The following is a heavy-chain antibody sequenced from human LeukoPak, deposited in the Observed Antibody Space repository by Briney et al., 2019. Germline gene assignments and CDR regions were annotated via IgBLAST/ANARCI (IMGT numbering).Heavy chain of an antibody. V-gene: IGHV5-51*01. D-gene: IGHD2-15*01. J-gene: IGHJ4*02. Sequence: GESLKISCKASGYTFQTYWIGWVRQLPGKGPKWMGIIYPGDSDARYSPSFQDQVIFSVDKSITTAYLQWTSLRASDTATYYCARPSDWNSGYCSGGSCPPHYWGQGTLVTVSS. CDR3: ARPSDWNSGYCSGGSCPPHY. CDR2: IYPGDSDA. CDR1: GYTFQTYW.